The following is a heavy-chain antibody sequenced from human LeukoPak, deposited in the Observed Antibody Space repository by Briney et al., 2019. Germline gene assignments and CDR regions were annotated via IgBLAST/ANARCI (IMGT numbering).Heavy chain of an antibody. CDR2: IIPIFGTA. V-gene: IGHV1-69*06. J-gene: IGHJ4*02. Sequence: ASVKVSCKASGGTFSSYAISWVRQAPGQGLEWMGGIIPIFGTANYAQKFQGRVTITADKSTSTAYMELSSLRSEDTAVYYCARRSSGSGGSCYDYWGQGTLVTVSS. CDR1: GGTFSSYA. D-gene: IGHD2-15*01. CDR3: ARRSSGSGGSCYDY.